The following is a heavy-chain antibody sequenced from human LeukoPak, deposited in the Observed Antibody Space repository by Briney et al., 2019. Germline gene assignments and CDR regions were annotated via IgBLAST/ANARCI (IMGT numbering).Heavy chain of an antibody. CDR2: IGPAGET. CDR1: GFTFSSYD. Sequence: AGSLRLTCAGSGFTFSSYDMNWVRKATGKGLEWVSPIGPAGETYYPDSVKGRFTSSRENAKKFLYLQMNSLRAGDTAVYYCARGGGGYDRGAMFDNWGQGTLVTVSS. D-gene: IGHD5-12*01. J-gene: IGHJ4*02. CDR3: ARGGGGYDRGAMFDN. V-gene: IGHV3-13*01.